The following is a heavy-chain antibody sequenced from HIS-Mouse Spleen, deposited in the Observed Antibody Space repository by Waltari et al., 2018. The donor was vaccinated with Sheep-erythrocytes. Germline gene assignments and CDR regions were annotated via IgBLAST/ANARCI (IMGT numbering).Heavy chain of an antibody. CDR1: GFTFSSYA. J-gene: IGHJ3*02. D-gene: IGHD1-26*01. CDR2: ISGSGGST. CDR3: ALGTGVGSAFDI. Sequence: EVQLLESGGGLVQPGGSLRLSCAASGFTFSSYAMSWVRQAPGKGREWVSAISGSGGSTYYADSVKGRFTISRDNSKNTLYLQMNSLRAEDTAVYYCALGTGVGSAFDIWGQGTMVTVSS. V-gene: IGHV3-23*01.